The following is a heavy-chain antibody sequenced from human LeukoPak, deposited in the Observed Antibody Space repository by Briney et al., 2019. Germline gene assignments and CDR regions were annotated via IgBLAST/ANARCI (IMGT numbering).Heavy chain of an antibody. J-gene: IGHJ3*02. D-gene: IGHD2-2*01. Sequence: ASVKVSCKASGGTFSSYAISWVRQAPGQGLEWMGGIIPIFGTANYAQKFQGRVTITADKSTSTAYMELSSLRSEDTAVYYCARVPGIVVVPAADAFDIWGQGTMVTVSS. CDR1: GGTFSSYA. V-gene: IGHV1-69*06. CDR2: IIPIFGTA. CDR3: ARVPGIVVVPAADAFDI.